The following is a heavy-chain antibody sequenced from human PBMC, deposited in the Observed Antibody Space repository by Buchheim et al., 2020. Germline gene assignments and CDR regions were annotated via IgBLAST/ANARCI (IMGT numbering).Heavy chain of an antibody. V-gene: IGHV3-48*02. CDR1: GFTFSSYS. CDR2: ISSSSSTI. D-gene: IGHD3-9*01. Sequence: EVQLVESGGGLVQPGGSLRLSCAASGFTFSSYSMNWVRQAPGKGLEWVSYISSSSSTIYYADSVKGRFTISRDNAKNSLYLQMNSLRDEDTAVYYCARLTRYFDWLSTYYFDYWGQGTL. J-gene: IGHJ4*02. CDR3: ARLTRYFDWLSTYYFDY.